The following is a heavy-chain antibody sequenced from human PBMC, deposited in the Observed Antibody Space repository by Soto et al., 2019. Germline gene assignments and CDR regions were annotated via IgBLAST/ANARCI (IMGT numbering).Heavy chain of an antibody. CDR3: AKAFAEFWSGSTEYYYGMDV. CDR2: ISWNSGSI. Sequence: GGSLRLSCAASGFTFDDYAMHWVRQAPGKVLEWVSGISWNSGSIGYADSVTGRFTISRHNAKNSLYLQMNSLRAEDTALNFCAKAFAEFWSGSTEYYYGMDVWGQGTTVTVSS. J-gene: IGHJ6*02. D-gene: IGHD3-3*01. V-gene: IGHV3-9*01. CDR1: GFTFDDYA.